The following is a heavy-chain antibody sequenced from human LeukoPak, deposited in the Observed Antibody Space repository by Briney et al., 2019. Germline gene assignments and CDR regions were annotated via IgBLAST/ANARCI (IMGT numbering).Heavy chain of an antibody. CDR1: GYTFTSYG. V-gene: IGHV1-18*01. Sequence: ASVKVPYKASGYTFTSYGISWVRQAPGQGLEWMGWISAYNGNTNYVQKLQGRVTMTTDTSTSTAYMELRSLRSEDTAVYYCAREVHDCSGRGVAFDLWPRGKMLTVSS. D-gene: IGHD3-22*01. J-gene: IGHJ3*01. CDR2: ISAYNGNT. CDR3: AREVHDCSGRGVAFDL.